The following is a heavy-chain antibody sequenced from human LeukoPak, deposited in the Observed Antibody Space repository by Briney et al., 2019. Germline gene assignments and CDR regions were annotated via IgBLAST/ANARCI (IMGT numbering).Heavy chain of an antibody. CDR2: IYYSGST. V-gene: IGHV4-59*08. J-gene: IGHJ5*02. CDR1: GGSIGSYY. CDR3: ARQSRSGSFDP. Sequence: SETLSLTCTVSGGSIGSYYWSWIRQPPGKGLEWIGYIYYSGSTNYNPSLKSRVTISVDTSKNQFSLKLSSVTAADTAVYYCARQSRSGSFDPWGQGTLVTVSS. D-gene: IGHD1-26*01.